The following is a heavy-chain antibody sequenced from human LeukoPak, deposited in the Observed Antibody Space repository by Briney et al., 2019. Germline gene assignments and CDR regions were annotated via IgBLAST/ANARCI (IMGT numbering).Heavy chain of an antibody. CDR3: ASEGGGVIMDMDF. D-gene: IGHD3-3*01. CDR2: INHGGST. Sequence: ETLSLTCAVSGFTVSGNYWSWIRQPPGKGLGWISEINHGGSTYYTHSVKSRFTISRDSSKNTLYLQMNSLRAEDTAVYYCASEGGGVIMDMDFWGQGTTVTVSS. CDR1: GFTVSGNY. J-gene: IGHJ6*02. V-gene: IGHV3-66*02.